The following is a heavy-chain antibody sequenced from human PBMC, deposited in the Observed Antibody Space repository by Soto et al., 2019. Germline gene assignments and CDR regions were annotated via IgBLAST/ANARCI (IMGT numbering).Heavy chain of an antibody. CDR3: ARDHKLRIAAAGRFDC. CDR2: INHSGST. V-gene: IGHV4-34*01. D-gene: IGHD6-13*01. CDR1: GGSFSGYY. Sequence: QVQLQQWGAGLLKPSATLSLTCAVYGGSFSGYYWSWFRQPPGKGLEWIVEINHSGSTNYNPSLKSRVTRSVDTSKKQFSLKLRSVTAADTVVYYCARDHKLRIAAAGRFDCWGQGALVNGSS. J-gene: IGHJ4*02.